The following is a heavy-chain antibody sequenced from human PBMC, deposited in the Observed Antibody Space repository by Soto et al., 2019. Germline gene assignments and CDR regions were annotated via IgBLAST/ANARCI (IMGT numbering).Heavy chain of an antibody. V-gene: IGHV1-69*01. CDR3: ARVGGVGAPPGADY. J-gene: IGHJ4*02. CDR1: GGIFSSYA. CDR2: VIPVLGQT. Sequence: QVQLVQSGAEVKRPGSSVKVSCKASGGIFSSYAISWLRQAPGQGLEWMGAVIPVLGQTYYAQALQDRVTITADQSTRTAYMERSSLTSEDTAVYFCARVGGVGAPPGADYWGQGTLVTVSS. D-gene: IGHD1-26*01.